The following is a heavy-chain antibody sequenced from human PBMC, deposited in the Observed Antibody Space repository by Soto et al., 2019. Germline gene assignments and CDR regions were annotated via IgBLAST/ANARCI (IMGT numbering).Heavy chain of an antibody. CDR1: GGSISSGGYY. V-gene: IGHV4-31*03. Sequence: QVQLQESGPGLVKPSQTLSLTCTVSGGSISSGGYYWSWIRQHPGKGLEWIGYIYYSGSTYYNPSLKTRVTISVDTSKNQFSLKLSSVTAADTAVYYCARFGVDLYYYDSSGYITGWFDPWGQGTLVTVSS. J-gene: IGHJ5*02. CDR3: ARFGVDLYYYDSSGYITGWFDP. D-gene: IGHD3-22*01. CDR2: IYYSGST.